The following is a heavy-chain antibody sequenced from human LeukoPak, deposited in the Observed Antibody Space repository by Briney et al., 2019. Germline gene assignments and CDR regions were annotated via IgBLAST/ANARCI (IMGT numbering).Heavy chain of an antibody. V-gene: IGHV4-4*02. CDR1: GGSISRSNW. J-gene: IGHJ1*01. Sequence: SETLSLTCAVSGGSISRSNWWSWVRQPPGKGLEWIGEIYHSGSTNYNPSLKSRVTISVDKSKNQFSLKLSSVTAADTAVYYCARDGSPDYYGSGSYYPAEYFQHWGQGTLVTVSS. CDR2: IYHSGST. CDR3: ARDGSPDYYGSGSYYPAEYFQH. D-gene: IGHD3-10*01.